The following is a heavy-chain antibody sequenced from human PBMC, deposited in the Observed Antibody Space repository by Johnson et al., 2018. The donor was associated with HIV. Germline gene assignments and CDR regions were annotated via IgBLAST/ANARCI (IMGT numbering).Heavy chain of an antibody. CDR1: GFSFDDYA. CDR3: ARDVDKDAFDI. J-gene: IGHJ3*02. CDR2: ISWNTGSI. D-gene: IGHD5-12*01. V-gene: IGHV3-9*01. Sequence: VQLVESGGGVVQPGGSLRLSCAASGFSFDDYAMYWVRQAPGKGLEWVAGISWNTGSIGYADSVKGRFTISRDNAKNSLYLQMNSLRAEDTAVYYCARDVDKDAFDIWGQGTMVTVSS.